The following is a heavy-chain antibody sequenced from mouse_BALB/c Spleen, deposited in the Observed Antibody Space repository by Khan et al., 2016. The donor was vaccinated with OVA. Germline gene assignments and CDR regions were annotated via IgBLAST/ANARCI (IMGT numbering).Heavy chain of an antibody. CDR1: GYSITSGYG. CDR2: ISYSGST. V-gene: IGHV3-2*02. CDR3: ARTARIKY. D-gene: IGHD1-2*01. Sequence: EVQLQESGPGLVKPSQSLSLTCTVTGYSITSGYGWNWIRQFPGNKLEWMGFISYSGSTNYNPSLKSRISITRDTSKNQFFLQLNSMTTEDTATYYCARTARIKYWGQGTTLTVSS. J-gene: IGHJ2*01.